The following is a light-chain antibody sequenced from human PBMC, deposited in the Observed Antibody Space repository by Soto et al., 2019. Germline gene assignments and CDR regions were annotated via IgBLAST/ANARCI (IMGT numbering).Light chain of an antibody. Sequence: IVLTQSPGTLSLSPGERATLSCRASQSVSSSYLAWYQQKPGQAPRLLIYGASSRATGIPDRFSGSGSGTDFTLNISRLEPEDFAVYYCQQYGISRTFGQGTKVEIK. CDR2: GAS. V-gene: IGKV3-20*01. CDR3: QQYGISRT. J-gene: IGKJ1*01. CDR1: QSVSSSY.